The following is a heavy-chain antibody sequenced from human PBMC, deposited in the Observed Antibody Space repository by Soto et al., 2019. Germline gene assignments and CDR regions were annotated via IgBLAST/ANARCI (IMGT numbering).Heavy chain of an antibody. J-gene: IGHJ5*02. V-gene: IGHV3-21*01. CDR1: GFTFSSYS. CDR2: ISSSSSYI. D-gene: IGHD3-10*01. Sequence: EVQLVESGGGLVKPGGSLRLSCAASGFTFSSYSMNWVRQAPGKGLEWVSSISSSSSYIYYADSVKGRFTISRDNAKNSLYLQMNSLRAEDTAVYYCAREGEVVVRERGWFDPWGQGTLVTVSS. CDR3: AREGEVVVRERGWFDP.